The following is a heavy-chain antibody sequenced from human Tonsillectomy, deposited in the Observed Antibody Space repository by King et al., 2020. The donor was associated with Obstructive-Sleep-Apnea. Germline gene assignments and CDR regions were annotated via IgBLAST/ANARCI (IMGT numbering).Heavy chain of an antibody. V-gene: IGHV3-48*04. J-gene: IGHJ4*02. CDR3: ARDVAPYYYDSSGSPFDY. D-gene: IGHD3-22*01. CDR2: ISSSSSTI. CDR1: GFTFSSYS. Sequence: VQLVESGGGLVQPGGSLRLSCAASGFTFSSYSMNWVRQAPGKGLEWVSYISSSSSTIYAEDSVKGRFTYSGDNAKKLLYLQMNSLRAEDTAVYYCARDVAPYYYDSSGSPFDYWGQGTLVTVSS.